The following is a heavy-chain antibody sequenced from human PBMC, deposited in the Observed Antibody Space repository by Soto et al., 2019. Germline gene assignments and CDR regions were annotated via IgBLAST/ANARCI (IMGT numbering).Heavy chain of an antibody. Sequence: SETLSLTCTVSGGSVSSESHYWSWIRQTPGKGLEWIGYIYYTGSTNYNPSLKGRVTMSVDKSRGTAYMELRSLRSEDTAVYYCAATTHYDFWSGYFTGVAFDIWGQGTKVTVSS. CDR1: GGSVSSESHY. J-gene: IGHJ3*02. V-gene: IGHV4-61*01. D-gene: IGHD3-3*01. CDR2: IYYTGST. CDR3: AATTHYDFWSGYFTGVAFDI.